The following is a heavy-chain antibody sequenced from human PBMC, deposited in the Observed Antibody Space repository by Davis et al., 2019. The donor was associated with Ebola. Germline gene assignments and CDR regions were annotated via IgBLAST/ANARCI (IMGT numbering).Heavy chain of an antibody. CDR2: ISAYNGNT. CDR1: GYTFTSYG. V-gene: IGHV1-18*01. CDR3: ARGRYSSSWQINYYGMDV. J-gene: IGHJ6*02. D-gene: IGHD6-13*01. Sequence: AASVKVSCKASGYTFTSYGISWVRQAPGQGLEWMGWISAYNGNTNYAQKFQGRVTITRDTSASTAYMELSSLRSEDTAVYYCARGRYSSSWQINYYGMDVWGQGTTVTVSS.